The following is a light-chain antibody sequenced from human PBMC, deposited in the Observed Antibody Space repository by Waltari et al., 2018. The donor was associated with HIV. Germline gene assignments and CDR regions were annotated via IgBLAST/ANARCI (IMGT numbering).Light chain of an antibody. Sequence: DIVMTQSPDSLAVSLVERATINCKSSQSVLYSSNNKNYLAWYQQKPGQPPKLLIYWASTREAGVPGRFSGSGSGTDFTLTISSLQAEDVAVYYCQQYYSTLPSTCGQGTRLEIK. CDR1: QSVLYSSNNKNY. V-gene: IGKV4-1*01. CDR3: QQYYSTLPST. J-gene: IGKJ5*01. CDR2: WAS.